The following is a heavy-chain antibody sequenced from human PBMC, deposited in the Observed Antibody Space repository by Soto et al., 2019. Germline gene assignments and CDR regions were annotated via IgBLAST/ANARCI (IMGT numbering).Heavy chain of an antibody. CDR3: ARDESSSWYRRGDY. CDR2: ISYDGSNK. Sequence: QVQLVESGGGVVQPGRSLRLSCAASGFTFSSYAMHWVRQAPGKGLEWVAVISYDGSNKYYADSVKGRFTISRDNSKNTLYRQMNSLRAEDTAVYYCARDESSSWYRRGDYWGQGTLVTVSS. V-gene: IGHV3-30-3*01. CDR1: GFTFSSYA. D-gene: IGHD6-13*01. J-gene: IGHJ4*02.